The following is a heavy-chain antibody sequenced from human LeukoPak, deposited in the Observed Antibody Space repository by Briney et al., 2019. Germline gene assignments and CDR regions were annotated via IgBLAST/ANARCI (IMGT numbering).Heavy chain of an antibody. CDR1: GYPFDNFG. J-gene: IGHJ4*02. CDR2: ISAYNGNT. Sequence: AAVKVSCKASGYPFDNFGLTWVRQAPGQGLEWMGWISAYNGNTHYAQKFRDRLTMTTDTSTRTAYLELRSLKSDDMAVYYCARDRLGGDLTGESLYWGQGTLVTVSS. CDR3: ARDRLGGDLTGESLY. D-gene: IGHD4-17*01. V-gene: IGHV1-18*03.